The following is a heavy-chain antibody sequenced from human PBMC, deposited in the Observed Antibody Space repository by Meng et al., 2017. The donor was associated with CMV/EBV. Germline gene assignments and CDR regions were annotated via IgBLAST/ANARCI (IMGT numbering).Heavy chain of an antibody. V-gene: IGHV1-46*01. CDR3: ARSELWFGELLDY. CDR1: GYTFTSYY. J-gene: IGHJ4*02. Sequence: KASGYTFTSYYMHWVRQAPGQGLEWMGIINPSGGSTSYAQKFQGRVTMTRDTSTSTVYMELSSLRSEDTAVYYCARSELWFGELLDYWDQGTLVTVSS. CDR2: INPSGGST. D-gene: IGHD3-10*01.